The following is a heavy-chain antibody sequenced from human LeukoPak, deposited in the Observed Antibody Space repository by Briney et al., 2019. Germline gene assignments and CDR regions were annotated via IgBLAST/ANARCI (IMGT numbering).Heavy chain of an antibody. CDR3: ARVSKERVGGVYYFDY. D-gene: IGHD6-13*01. V-gene: IGHV3-13*01. J-gene: IGHJ4*02. CDR2: MGTAGDT. CDR1: GFTFSDYD. Sequence: PGGSLRLSCAASGFTFSDYDMHWVRQATGKGLEWVSAMGTAGDTYYTGSVKGRFTISRENAKNSLYLQMNSLRAGDTAVYYCARVSKERVGGVYYFDYWGQGTLVTVSS.